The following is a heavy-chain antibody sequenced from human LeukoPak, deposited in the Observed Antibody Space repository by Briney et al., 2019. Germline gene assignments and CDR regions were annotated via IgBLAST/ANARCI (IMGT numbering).Heavy chain of an antibody. D-gene: IGHD3-22*01. CDR3: ARGLTMIVVVPDAFDI. Sequence: ETLSLTCTVSGGSISSNNHYWSWIRQPPGKGLEWIGEINHSGSTNYNPSLKSRVTISVDTSKNQFSLKLSSVTAADTAVYYCARGLTMIVVVPDAFDIWGQGTMVTVSS. J-gene: IGHJ3*02. CDR1: GGSISSNNHY. CDR2: INHSGST. V-gene: IGHV4-39*07.